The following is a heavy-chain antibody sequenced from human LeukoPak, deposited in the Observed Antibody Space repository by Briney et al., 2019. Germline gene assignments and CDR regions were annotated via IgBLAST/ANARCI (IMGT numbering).Heavy chain of an antibody. CDR2: IYYSGST. J-gene: IGHJ6*02. D-gene: IGHD4-23*01. CDR3: ARLHGGNSLYYYGMDV. Sequence: KPSETLSLTCTVSGGSISSYYWSWIRQPPGKGLEWIGYIYYSGSTNYNPSLKSRVTISVDTSKNQFSLKLSSVTAADTAVYYCARLHGGNSLYYYGMDVWGQGTTVTVSS. CDR1: GGSISSYY. V-gene: IGHV4-59*08.